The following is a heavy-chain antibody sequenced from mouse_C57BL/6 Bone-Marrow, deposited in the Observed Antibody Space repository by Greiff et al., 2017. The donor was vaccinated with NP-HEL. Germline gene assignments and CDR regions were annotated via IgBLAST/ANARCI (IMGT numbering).Heavy chain of an antibody. D-gene: IGHD2-1*01. V-gene: IGHV1-22*01. CDR1: GYTFTDYN. J-gene: IGHJ4*01. CDR2: INPNNGGT. CDR3: AREGIYYGNPYYYAMDY. Sequence: EVKLMESGPELVKPGASVKMSCKASGYTFTDYNMHWVKQSHGKSLEWIGYINPNNGGTSYNQKFKGKATLTVNKSSSTAYMELRSLTSEDSAVYYCAREGIYYGNPYYYAMDYWGQGTSVTVSS.